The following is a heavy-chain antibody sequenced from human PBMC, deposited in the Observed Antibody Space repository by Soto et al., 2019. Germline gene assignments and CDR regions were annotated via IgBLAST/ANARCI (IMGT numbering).Heavy chain of an antibody. CDR3: ARAAYYDFWSGYPDYYGMDV. Sequence: SETLSLTCTVSGGSISSYYWSWIRQPPGKGLEWIGYIYYSGSTNYNPSLKSRVTISVDTSKNQFSLKLSSVTAADTAVYYCARAAYYDFWSGYPDYYGMDVWGQGTTVT. V-gene: IGHV4-59*01. J-gene: IGHJ6*02. CDR1: GGSISSYY. CDR2: IYYSGST. D-gene: IGHD3-3*01.